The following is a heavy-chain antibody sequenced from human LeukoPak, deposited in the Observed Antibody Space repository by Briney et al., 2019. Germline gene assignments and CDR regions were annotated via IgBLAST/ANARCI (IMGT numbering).Heavy chain of an antibody. CDR3: ARERGETRFPSAFDI. D-gene: IGHD3-3*01. Sequence: GGSLRLSCAASGFTVSSNYMSWVRQAPGKGLEWVSVIYSGGSTYYADSVKGRFTIPRDNSKNTLYLQMNSLRAEDTAVYYCARERGETRFPSAFDIWGQGTMVTVSS. J-gene: IGHJ3*02. CDR1: GFTVSSNY. V-gene: IGHV3-66*02. CDR2: IYSGGST.